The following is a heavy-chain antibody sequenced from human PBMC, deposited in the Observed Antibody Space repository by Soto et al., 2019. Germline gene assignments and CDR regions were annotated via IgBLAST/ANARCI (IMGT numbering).Heavy chain of an antibody. D-gene: IGHD3-22*01. V-gene: IGHV3-23*01. Sequence: ELHLLASGGGLVQPGESLRLSCVASGFTFSDYVMTWVRQAPGKGLEWVAAISGDGRTHYESSMTGRLIISRDNSQATHYVHVSSLRAEDTATYYCVRWQKSNFDSLPYTGFDWWGQGTQITVSS. CDR3: VRWQKSNFDSLPYTGFDW. J-gene: IGHJ4*02. CDR1: GFTFSDYV. CDR2: ISGDGRT.